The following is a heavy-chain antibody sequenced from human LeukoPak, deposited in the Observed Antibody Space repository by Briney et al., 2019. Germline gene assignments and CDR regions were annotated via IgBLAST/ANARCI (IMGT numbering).Heavy chain of an antibody. Sequence: GGSLRLSCAASGFTFSSYSMNWVRQAPGKGLEWVSYISSSSTIYYADSVKGRFTISRDNTRNTLYMQMNSLRDEDTAVYYCAIMHGYYDGSGYWVQWGQGTLVTVSS. CDR1: GFTFSSYS. J-gene: IGHJ1*01. V-gene: IGHV3-48*02. CDR2: ISSSSTI. D-gene: IGHD3-22*01. CDR3: AIMHGYYDGSGYWVQ.